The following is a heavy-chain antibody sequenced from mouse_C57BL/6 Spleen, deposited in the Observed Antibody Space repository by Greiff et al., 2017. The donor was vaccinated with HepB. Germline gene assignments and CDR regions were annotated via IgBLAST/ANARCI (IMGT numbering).Heavy chain of an antibody. CDR3: AREEIYDGYFDY. D-gene: IGHD2-3*01. CDR2: ISDGGSYT. CDR1: GFTFSSYA. Sequence: EVQVVESGGGLVKPGGSLKLSCAASGFTFSSYAMSWVRQTPEKRLEWVATISDGGSYTYYPDNVKGRFTISRDNAKNNLYLQMSHLKSEDTAMYYCAREEIYDGYFDYWGQGTTLTVSS. V-gene: IGHV5-4*01. J-gene: IGHJ2*01.